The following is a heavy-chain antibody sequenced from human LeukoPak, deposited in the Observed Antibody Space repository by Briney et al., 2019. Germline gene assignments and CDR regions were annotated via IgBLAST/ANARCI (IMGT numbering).Heavy chain of an antibody. D-gene: IGHD3-10*01. CDR2: IYSGGST. CDR3: ARTVTMVRGVIAEYNWFDP. CDR1: GFTVSSNY. J-gene: IGHJ5*02. V-gene: IGHV3-53*04. Sequence: GGSLRLSCAASGFTVSSNYMSWVRQAPGKGLEWVSVIYSGGSTYYADSEKGRFTISRHNSKNTLYLQMNSLRAEDTAVYYCARTVTMVRGVIAEYNWFDPWGQGTLVTVSS.